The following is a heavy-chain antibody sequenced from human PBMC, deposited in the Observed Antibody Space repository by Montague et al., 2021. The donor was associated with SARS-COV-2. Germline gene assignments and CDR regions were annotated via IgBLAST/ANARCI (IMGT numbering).Heavy chain of an antibody. J-gene: IGHJ3*01. CDR2: TYYRSKWYN. D-gene: IGHD2-2*03. Sequence: VSPGASLSSDSLSWHWIRQSPSRGLEWLASTYYRSKWYNDSAPSVSGRATVKPDTSRNQFSLHLDSVTPEDTALYFCARKMDSSFDVWGKETMVIVSS. V-gene: IGHV6-1*01. CDR3: ARKMDSSFDV. CDR1: GASLSSDSLS.